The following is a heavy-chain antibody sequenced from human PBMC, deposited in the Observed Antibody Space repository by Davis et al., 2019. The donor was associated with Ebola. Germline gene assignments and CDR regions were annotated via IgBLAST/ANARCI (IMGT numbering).Heavy chain of an antibody. D-gene: IGHD6-19*01. CDR2: INPNSGGT. CDR3: ARERAYSSGWPWGKRNAFDI. J-gene: IGHJ3*02. V-gene: IGHV1-2*02. Sequence: ASVKVSCKASGYTFTGYYMHWVRQAPGQGLEWMGWINPNSGGTNYAQKFQGRVTMTRDTSISTAYMELSRLRSNDTAVYYCARERAYSSGWPWGKRNAFDIWGQGTMVTVSS. CDR1: GYTFTGYY.